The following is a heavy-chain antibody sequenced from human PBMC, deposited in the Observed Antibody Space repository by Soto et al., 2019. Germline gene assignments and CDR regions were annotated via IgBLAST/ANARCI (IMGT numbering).Heavy chain of an antibody. CDR3: ARDGDRSSGWVSYFDY. D-gene: IGHD6-19*01. V-gene: IGHV1-69*06. CDR2: IIPIFGTA. Sequence: SVKVTCKDSGGTLSSNASRWVRQAPGQGLEWMGGIIPIFGTANYAQKFQGRVTITADKSTSTAYMELSSLRSEDTAVYYCARDGDRSSGWVSYFDYWGQGTLVTVSS. CDR1: GGTLSSNA. J-gene: IGHJ4*02.